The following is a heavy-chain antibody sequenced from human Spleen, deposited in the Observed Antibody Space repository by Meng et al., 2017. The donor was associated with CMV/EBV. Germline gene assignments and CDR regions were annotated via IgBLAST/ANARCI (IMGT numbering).Heavy chain of an antibody. CDR3: ARVIPRNIAPRWFLDY. D-gene: IGHD4-23*01. V-gene: IGHV1-18*01. CDR1: GYTFSIYG. Sequence: ASVKVSCKASGYTFSIYGVTWVRQASGQGLEWMGWISARNGNTKYAQKFQGRVTLTTDTSASTSYLEVGSLRSDDTAVYYCARVIPRNIAPRWFLDYWGQGTPVTVSS. CDR2: ISARNGNT. J-gene: IGHJ4*02.